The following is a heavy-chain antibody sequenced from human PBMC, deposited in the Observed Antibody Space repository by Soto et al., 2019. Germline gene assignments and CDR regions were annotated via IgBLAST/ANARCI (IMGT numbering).Heavy chain of an antibody. Sequence: EVQLLESGGDLVQPGGSLRLSCVASGVTFGSRAMSWVRQAPGEGLEWVSTITDTGGDAKYADSVRGRFTISRDNSKNTLYLQMNSLRAEDTAVYYCARVGSGYSWGQGTLVTVSS. D-gene: IGHD6-25*01. V-gene: IGHV3-23*01. CDR1: GVTFGSRA. CDR2: ITDTGGDA. J-gene: IGHJ4*02. CDR3: ARVGSGYS.